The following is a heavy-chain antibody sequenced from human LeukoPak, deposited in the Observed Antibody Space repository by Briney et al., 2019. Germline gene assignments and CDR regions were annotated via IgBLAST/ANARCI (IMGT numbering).Heavy chain of an antibody. CDR1: GYTFTGYY. Sequence: ASVKVSCKASGYTFTGYYIHWVRQAPGQGLEWMGWISAYNGNTNYAQKLQGRVTMTTDTSTSTAYMELRSLRSDDTAVYYCARDYVRSLAPLGDAFDIWGQGTMVTVSS. D-gene: IGHD3-10*01. CDR2: ISAYNGNT. CDR3: ARDYVRSLAPLGDAFDI. J-gene: IGHJ3*02. V-gene: IGHV1-18*04.